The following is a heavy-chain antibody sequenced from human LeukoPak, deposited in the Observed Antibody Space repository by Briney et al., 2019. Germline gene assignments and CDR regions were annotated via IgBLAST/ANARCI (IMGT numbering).Heavy chain of an antibody. D-gene: IGHD2-21*02. Sequence: GGSLRLSCAASGFTVSSNYMSWVRQAPGKGLEWVSVIYSGGSTYYADSVKGRFTISRDSSKNTLYLQMGSLRAEDMAVYYCARVGDNNYFDYWGQGTLVTVSS. CDR1: GFTVSSNY. CDR3: ARVGDNNYFDY. CDR2: IYSGGST. V-gene: IGHV3-66*01. J-gene: IGHJ4*02.